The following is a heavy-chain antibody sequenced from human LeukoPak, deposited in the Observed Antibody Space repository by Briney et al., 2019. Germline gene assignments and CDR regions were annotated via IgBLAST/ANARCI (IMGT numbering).Heavy chain of an antibody. CDR2: INHSGST. CDR3: GRGPSFPQIGYYGMDV. J-gene: IGHJ6*02. CDR1: GGSFSGYY. V-gene: IGHV4-34*01. Sequence: SETLSLTCAVYGGSFSGYYWSWIRQPPGKGLEWIGEINHSGSTNYNPSLKSRVTISVDTSKNQFSLKLSSVTAADTAVYYCGRGPSFPQIGYYGMDVWGQGTTVTVSS. D-gene: IGHD3-16*01.